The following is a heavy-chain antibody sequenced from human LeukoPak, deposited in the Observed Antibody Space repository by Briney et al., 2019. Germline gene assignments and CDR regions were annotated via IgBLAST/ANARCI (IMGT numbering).Heavy chain of an antibody. CDR3: ARVSVAVHVKDY. J-gene: IGHJ4*02. CDR1: GYTSTSYG. D-gene: IGHD6-19*01. CDR2: ISAYNGNK. V-gene: IGHV1-18*01. Sequence: ASVKVSCKASGYTSTSYGISWVRQAPGQGLEWMGWISAYNGNKHYAQKLQGRVTMTTDTSTSTAYMELRSLRSDDTAVYYCARVSVAVHVKDYWGQGTLVTVSS.